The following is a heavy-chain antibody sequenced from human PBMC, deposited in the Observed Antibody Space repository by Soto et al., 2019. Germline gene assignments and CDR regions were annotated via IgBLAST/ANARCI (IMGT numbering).Heavy chain of an antibody. CDR3: AHSIVLMVYANQGGYFDY. J-gene: IGHJ4*02. D-gene: IGHD2-8*01. CDR2: IYWDDDK. Sequence: SGPTLVKPTQTLTLTCTFSGFSLSTSGVGVGWIRQPPGKALEWLALIYWDDDKRYSPSLKSRLTITKDTSKNQVVLTMTNMDPVDTATYYCAHSIVLMVYANQGGYFDYWGQGTLVTVSS. CDR1: GFSLSTSGVG. V-gene: IGHV2-5*02.